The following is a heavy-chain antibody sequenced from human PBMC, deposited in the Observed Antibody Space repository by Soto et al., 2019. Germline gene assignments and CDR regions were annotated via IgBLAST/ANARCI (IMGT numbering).Heavy chain of an antibody. CDR1: GGTFSSYA. Sequence: SVKVSCKASGGTFSSYAISWVRQAPGQGLEWMGGIIPIFGTANYAQKFQGRVTITADESTSTAYMELSSLRSEDTAVYYCARDGGPATATYLGYWGQGTLVTVSS. V-gene: IGHV1-69*13. CDR2: IIPIFGTA. CDR3: ARDGGPATATYLGY. J-gene: IGHJ4*02. D-gene: IGHD2-15*01.